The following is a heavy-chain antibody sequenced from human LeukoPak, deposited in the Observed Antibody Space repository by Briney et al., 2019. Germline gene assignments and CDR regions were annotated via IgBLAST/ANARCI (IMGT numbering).Heavy chain of an antibody. V-gene: IGHV3-21*01. D-gene: IGHD3-3*01. J-gene: IGHJ4*02. CDR1: GFSFSDSY. CDR2: ISSSASYI. Sequence: PGGSLRLSCAASGFSFSDSYMTWVRQAPGKGLEWVSSISSSASYIYYSDSVKGRFTVSRDNAKNSLYLQMDSVRAEDTAVYYCTGGLTAFWSGYYFDYWGQGTLDTVSS. CDR3: TGGLTAFWSGYYFDY.